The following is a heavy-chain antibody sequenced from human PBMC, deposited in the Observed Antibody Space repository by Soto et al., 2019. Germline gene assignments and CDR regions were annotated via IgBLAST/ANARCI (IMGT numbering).Heavy chain of an antibody. CDR2: IYYSGST. Sequence: SEILSLTCTVSGGSISSYYWSWIRQPPGKGLEWIGYIYYSGSTNYNPSLKSRVTISVDTSKNQFSLKLSSVTAADTAVYYCARLAYDFWSGYPMYYFDYWGQGTLVTVSS. CDR3: ARLAYDFWSGYPMYYFDY. D-gene: IGHD3-3*01. V-gene: IGHV4-59*08. J-gene: IGHJ4*02. CDR1: GGSISSYY.